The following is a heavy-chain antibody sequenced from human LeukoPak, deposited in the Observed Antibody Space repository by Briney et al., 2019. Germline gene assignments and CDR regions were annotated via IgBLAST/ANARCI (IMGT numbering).Heavy chain of an antibody. Sequence: GGSLRLSCAASGFTFSSYSMNWVRQAPGKGLEWVSSISSSSSYIYYADSVKGRFTISRDNAKNSLYLQMNSLRAEDTAVYYCARDTADWNYVVTVGIWGQGTMATVSS. CDR2: ISSSSSYI. V-gene: IGHV3-21*01. J-gene: IGHJ3*02. D-gene: IGHD1-7*01. CDR3: ARDTADWNYVVTVGI. CDR1: GFTFSSYS.